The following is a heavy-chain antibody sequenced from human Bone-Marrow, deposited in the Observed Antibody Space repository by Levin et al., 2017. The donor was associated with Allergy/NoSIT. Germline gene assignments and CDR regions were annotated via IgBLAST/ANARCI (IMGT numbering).Heavy chain of an antibody. CDR2: ICPSGNT. J-gene: IGHJ6*02. D-gene: IGHD3-10*01. V-gene: IGHV4-4*07. CDR1: GGSIKTYY. CDR3: ARDVSGPGAPIGYGLVV. Sequence: SETLSLTSTVSGGSIKTYYWNWIRQPAGKGLEWIGRICPSGNTNYNPSLKSRVTMSVDTSKNQFSLRVSSVTAADTAVYYCARDVSGPGAPIGYGLVVWGQGTTVTVSS.